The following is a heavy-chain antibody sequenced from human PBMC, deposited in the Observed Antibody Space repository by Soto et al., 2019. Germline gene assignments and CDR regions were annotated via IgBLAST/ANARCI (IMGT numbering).Heavy chain of an antibody. Sequence: QVQLVESGGGVVQPGRSLRLSCAASGFPFTSYGMHWVREGPDKGLEWVAIISYDGSDKYYADSVKGRFTISSDNSKNTLYLQMISLRPEDTAVYYCVGGQYYFDYRGQGTLVIVSS. CDR3: VGGQYYFDY. J-gene: IGHJ4*02. CDR2: ISYDGSDK. D-gene: IGHD3-10*01. V-gene: IGHV3-30*03. CDR1: GFPFTSYG.